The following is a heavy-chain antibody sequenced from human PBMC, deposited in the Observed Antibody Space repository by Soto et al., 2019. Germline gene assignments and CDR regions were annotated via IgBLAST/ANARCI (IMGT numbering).Heavy chain of an antibody. Sequence: ASVKVSCKASGGTFSSYTISWVRQAPGQGLEWMGRIIPILGIANYAQKFQGRVTITADKSTSTAYMELSSLKSEDTAVYYCARAVAVAADFDYWGQGTLVTVS. CDR2: IIPILGIA. CDR3: ARAVAVAADFDY. CDR1: GGTFSSYT. V-gene: IGHV1-69*02. J-gene: IGHJ4*02. D-gene: IGHD6-19*01.